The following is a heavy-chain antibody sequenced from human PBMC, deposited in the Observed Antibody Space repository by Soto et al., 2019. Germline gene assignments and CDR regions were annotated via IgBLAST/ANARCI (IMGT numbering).Heavy chain of an antibody. J-gene: IGHJ4*02. V-gene: IGHV3-30*18. CDR2: ISLEGSNK. Sequence: GGSLRLSCEASGFNFSHYAMHWVRQAPGKGLEWLSIISLEGSNKYSVKPVKDRFTISRDNYKSTLYLQMNGLRPEDTAVYYCAKDGATPAADRFLDSWGQGPPVTVSS. D-gene: IGHD6-13*01. CDR1: GFNFSHYA. CDR3: AKDGATPAADRFLDS.